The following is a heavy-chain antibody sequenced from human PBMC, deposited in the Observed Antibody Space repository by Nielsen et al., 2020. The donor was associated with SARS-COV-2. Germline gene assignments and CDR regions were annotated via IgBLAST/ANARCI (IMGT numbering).Heavy chain of an antibody. D-gene: IGHD3-22*01. CDR1: GGSVSSGNNY. Sequence: SETLSLTCTVSGGSVSSGNNYWSWIRQPPGKGLEWIGYIQYSGSTNYNPSLKSRLTTSIDTSKNQFSLRLRSVTAADTAVYYCARGLAGDSTAYPLGSWGQGTLVTVSS. CDR3: ARGLAGDSTAYPLGS. CDR2: IQYSGST. J-gene: IGHJ5*02. V-gene: IGHV4-61*01.